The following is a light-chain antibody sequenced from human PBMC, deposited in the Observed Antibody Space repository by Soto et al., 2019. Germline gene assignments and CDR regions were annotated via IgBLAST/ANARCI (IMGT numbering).Light chain of an antibody. J-gene: IGLJ2*01. CDR2: HVS. CDR3: SSYGGFNNVL. Sequence: QSALTQPPSASGPLGQSVTISCTGAGTAVGQYNYVSWYQQHPGKAPKLLIHHVSRRPSGVPARFSGSKSGNTASLTVSGLQTEDEADYYCSSYGGFNNVLFGGGTKLTVL. CDR1: GTAVGQYNY. V-gene: IGLV2-8*01.